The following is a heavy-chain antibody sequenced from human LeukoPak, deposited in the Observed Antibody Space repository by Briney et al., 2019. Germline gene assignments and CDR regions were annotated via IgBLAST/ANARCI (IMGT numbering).Heavy chain of an antibody. V-gene: IGHV1-2*02. Sequence: ASVKVSCKASGYTFTGYYMHWVRQAPGQGLEWMGWINPNSGGTNYAQKFQGRVTMTRDTSISTAYTELSRLRSDDTAFYYCARDPDYGDYYYYGMDVWGQGTTVTVSS. J-gene: IGHJ6*02. CDR3: ARDPDYGDYYYYGMDV. D-gene: IGHD4-17*01. CDR2: INPNSGGT. CDR1: GYTFTGYY.